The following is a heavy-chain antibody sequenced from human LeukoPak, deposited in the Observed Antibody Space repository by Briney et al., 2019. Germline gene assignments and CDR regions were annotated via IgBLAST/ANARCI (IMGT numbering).Heavy chain of an antibody. V-gene: IGHV3-23*01. J-gene: IGHJ4*02. CDR2: ISGSGGST. Sequence: GGSLRLSCAASGFTFSSYAMNWVRQAPGKGLEWVSAISGSGGSTYYADSVKGRFTISRDNSKNTLYLQMNSLRAEDTAVYYCAKEITMIVVVKREFDYWGQGTLVTVSS. D-gene: IGHD3-22*01. CDR1: GFTFSSYA. CDR3: AKEITMIVVVKREFDY.